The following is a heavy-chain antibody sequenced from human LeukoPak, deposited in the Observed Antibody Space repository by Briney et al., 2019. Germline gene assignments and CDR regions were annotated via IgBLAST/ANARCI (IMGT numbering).Heavy chain of an antibody. CDR1: GGTFSSYA. Sequence: SVKVSCKASGGTFSSYAISWVRQAPGQGLEWMGGIIPIFGTANYAQKFQGRVTITTDESTSTAYMELSSLRSEDTAVYYCARGVENWNDGHYYYMDVWGKGTTVTVSS. J-gene: IGHJ6*03. CDR2: IIPIFGTA. V-gene: IGHV1-69*05. D-gene: IGHD1-1*01. CDR3: ARGVENWNDGHYYYMDV.